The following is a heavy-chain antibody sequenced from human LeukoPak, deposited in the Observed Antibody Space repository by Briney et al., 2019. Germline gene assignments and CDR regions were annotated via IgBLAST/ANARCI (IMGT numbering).Heavy chain of an antibody. CDR3: ARDIALVRVPDS. J-gene: IGHJ4*02. CDR1: GGSISSSSHY. CDR2: IYYSGST. D-gene: IGHD3-10*01. Sequence: SETLSLTCSVSGGSISSSSHYWGWIRQPPGKGLEWIASIYYSGSTYYNPSLESRITISVDTSKNQFSLKLNSVTAADTAVYYCARDIALVRVPDSWGQGILVTVSS. V-gene: IGHV4-39*02.